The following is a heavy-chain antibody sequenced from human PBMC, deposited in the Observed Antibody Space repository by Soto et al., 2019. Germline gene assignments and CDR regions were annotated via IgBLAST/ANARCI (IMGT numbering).Heavy chain of an antibody. D-gene: IGHD5-12*01. V-gene: IGHV4-30-2*01. J-gene: IGHJ4*02. Sequence: SWIRQPPGKGLEWIGYIYHSGSTYYNPSLKSRVTISVDRSKNQFSLKLSSVTAADTAVYYCAGGPGVARNYWGQGALVTVSS. CDR2: IYHSGST. CDR3: AGGPGVARNY.